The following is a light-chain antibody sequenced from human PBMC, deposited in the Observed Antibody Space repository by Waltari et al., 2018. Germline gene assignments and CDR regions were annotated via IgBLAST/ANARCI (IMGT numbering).Light chain of an antibody. Sequence: QPVLTQSPSASASLGASVKLTCTLSSGHSSYGVAWHQHHPEKGPRFLMKLNSDGGHDKGDGIPHRFSASSSGAVRSLTISGLQSEDEADYYCQTWGTGPLVFGGGTKLTVL. CDR2: LNSDGGH. J-gene: IGLJ3*02. V-gene: IGLV4-69*01. CDR1: SGHSSYG. CDR3: QTWGTGPLV.